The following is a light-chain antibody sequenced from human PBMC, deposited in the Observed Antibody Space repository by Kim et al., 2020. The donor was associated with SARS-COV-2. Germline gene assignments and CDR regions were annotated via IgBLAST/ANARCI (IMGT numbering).Light chain of an antibody. CDR3: LQHSTYPIT. V-gene: IGKV1-17*01. CDR1: QSIGNY. J-gene: IGKJ5*01. Sequence: ASVGDGITITCRASQSIGNYLHWYQQKPGRAPKRLIYAASSLHSGVPSRFSGSGSGTEFTLTISSVQPEDFATYFCLQHSTYPITFGQGTRLEIK. CDR2: AAS.